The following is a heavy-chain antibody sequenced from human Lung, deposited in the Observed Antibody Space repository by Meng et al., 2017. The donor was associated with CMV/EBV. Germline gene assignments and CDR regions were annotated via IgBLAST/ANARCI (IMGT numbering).Heavy chain of an antibody. J-gene: IGHJ3*02. CDR3: AREPQPGSFDI. V-gene: IGHV4-34*01. D-gene: IGHD1-14*01. Sequence: LXCAVYGGSFSGYFWSWIRQPPGKGLEWIREINPSGSTNYNPSLKSRVTISVHTSKSQFSLKLSFVTAADTAVYYCAREPQPGSFDIWGQGTRVTVSS. CDR1: GGSFSGYF. CDR2: INPSGST.